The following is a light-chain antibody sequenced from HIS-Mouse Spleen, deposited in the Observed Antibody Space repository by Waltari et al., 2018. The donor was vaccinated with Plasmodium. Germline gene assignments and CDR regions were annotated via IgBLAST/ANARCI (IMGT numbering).Light chain of an antibody. CDR2: GAS. CDR1: QSVGSN. CDR3: QQYNNWSFT. V-gene: IGKV3-15*01. J-gene: IGKJ3*01. Sequence: EIVMTQSPATLSVSPGERATLSCRASQSVGSNFACDQQKPGQAPRLLSYGASTRATGIPARFSGSGSGTEFTLTISSLQSGDCAVYYCQQYNNWSFTFGPGTKVDIK.